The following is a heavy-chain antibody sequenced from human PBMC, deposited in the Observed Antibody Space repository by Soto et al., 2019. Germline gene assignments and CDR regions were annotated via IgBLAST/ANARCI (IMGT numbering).Heavy chain of an antibody. J-gene: IGHJ4*02. CDR2: ISGSGGST. D-gene: IGHD5-12*01. CDR3: ARRGEDDFDF. CDR1: GFTFSSYA. Sequence: PGGSLRLSCAPSGFTFSSYAMSWVRQAPGKGLEWVSAISGSGGSTYYADSVKGRFTISRDNFKDTVYLQMNSLRAEDTAVHYFARRGEDDFDFRGPGTRVTVSS. V-gene: IGHV3-23*01.